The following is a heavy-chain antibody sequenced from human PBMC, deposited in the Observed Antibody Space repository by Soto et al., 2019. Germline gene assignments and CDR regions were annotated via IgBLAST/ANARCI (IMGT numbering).Heavy chain of an antibody. Sequence: PSETLSLTCAVSGGSISSCNWWCWVRQPPGKRLERIGSTSHSANTYYKTSLKSRVIFSVDTSKNQFSLKLSSVTAAATAVYYLVMKQSGSTRDVVEIWGQGKVGTGSS. V-gene: IGHV4-4*02. CDR3: VMKQSGSTRDVVEI. D-gene: IGHD3-3*01. CDR1: GGSISSCNW. CDR2: TSHSANT. J-gene: IGHJ3*02.